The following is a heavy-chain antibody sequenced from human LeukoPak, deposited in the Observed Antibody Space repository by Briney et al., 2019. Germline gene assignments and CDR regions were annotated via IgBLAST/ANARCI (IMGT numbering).Heavy chain of an antibody. J-gene: IGHJ5*02. CDR3: AKGGHTILRWFDP. V-gene: IGHV3-30-3*01. D-gene: IGHD3-10*01. CDR1: GFTFSSYA. CDR2: ISYDGSNK. Sequence: GGSLRLSCAASGFTFSSYAMHWVRQAPGKGLEWVAVISYDGSNKYYADSVKGRFTISRDNSKNTLYLQMNSLRAEDTAVYYCAKGGHTILRWFDPWGQGTLVTVSS.